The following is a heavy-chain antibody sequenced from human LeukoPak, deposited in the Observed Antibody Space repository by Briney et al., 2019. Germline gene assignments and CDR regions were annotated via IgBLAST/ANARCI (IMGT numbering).Heavy chain of an antibody. Sequence: PGGSLRLSCAASGFTFSGDWMHWVRQAPGKGLVWVSHISSAGYTTRYADSVKGRFTISRDNAKNTLYLQMNSLRAEDTAVYYCAREQGALDSWGQGTLVTVSS. V-gene: IGHV3-74*01. CDR2: ISSAGYTT. J-gene: IGHJ4*02. CDR1: GFTFSGDW. CDR3: AREQGALDS.